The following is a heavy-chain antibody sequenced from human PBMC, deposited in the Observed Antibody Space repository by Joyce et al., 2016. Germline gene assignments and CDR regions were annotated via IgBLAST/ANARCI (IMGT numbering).Heavy chain of an antibody. CDR3: ARDFSMIIDVFEL. CDR2: LHEATTT. J-gene: IGHJ3*01. D-gene: IGHD3-22*01. Sequence: QVQLQESGPGLVKPSETLSLTCTVSGDSINNGDYYWAWLRQPPGKGLGGIGSLHEATTTYYNPSLKSRMFMSVDTSKNQFSLKVDSVTAADTAVYYCARDFSMIIDVFELWGLGTLVTVSS. CDR1: GDSINNGDYY. V-gene: IGHV4-39*07.